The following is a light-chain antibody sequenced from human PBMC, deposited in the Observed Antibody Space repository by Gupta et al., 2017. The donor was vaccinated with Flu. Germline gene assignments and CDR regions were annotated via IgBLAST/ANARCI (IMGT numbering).Light chain of an antibody. CDR2: DAS. V-gene: IGKV1-33*01. Sequence: DIQMTQSPSSLSASVGDRVTITCQASQDISNYLNWYQQKPGKAPKLLTYDASNLETGVPSRFSGSGSGTDFTFTISSLQPEDIATYYCQQYDNLPLLTFGGGTKVEIK. CDR1: QDISNY. CDR3: QQYDNLPLLT. J-gene: IGKJ4*01.